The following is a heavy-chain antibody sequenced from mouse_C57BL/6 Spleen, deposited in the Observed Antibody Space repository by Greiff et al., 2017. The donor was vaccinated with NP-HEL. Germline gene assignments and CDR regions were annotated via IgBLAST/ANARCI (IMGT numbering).Heavy chain of an antibody. CDR2: SRNKANDYTT. CDR3: ARSYYGNYLDY. CDR1: GFTFSDFY. Sequence: EVKLMESGGGLVQSGRSLRLSCATSGFTFSDFYMEWVRQAPGKGLEWIAASRNKANDYTTEYSASVKGRFIVSRDTSQSILYLQMNALRAEDTAIYYCARSYYGNYLDYWGQGTTLTVSS. V-gene: IGHV7-1*01. D-gene: IGHD2-10*01. J-gene: IGHJ2*01.